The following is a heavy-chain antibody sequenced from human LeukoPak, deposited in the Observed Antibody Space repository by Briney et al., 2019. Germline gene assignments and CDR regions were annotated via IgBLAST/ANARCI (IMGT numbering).Heavy chain of an antibody. D-gene: IGHD3-3*01. CDR1: GGSFSGYY. CDR2: INHSGST. J-gene: IGHJ6*03. CDR3: ARVPYYDFWSGYRDMDV. V-gene: IGHV4-34*01. Sequence: SETLSLTCAVYGGSFSGYYWSWIRQPPGKGLEWIGEINHSGSTNYNPSLKSRVTISVDTSKNQFSLKLSSVTAADTAVYYCARVPYYDFWSGYRDMDVWGRGTTVTVSS.